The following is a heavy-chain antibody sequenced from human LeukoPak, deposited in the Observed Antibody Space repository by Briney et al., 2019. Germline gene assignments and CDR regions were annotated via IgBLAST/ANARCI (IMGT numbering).Heavy chain of an antibody. CDR1: GFTFSDYS. CDR3: ARHSCSSTSCYAGSRTPVDY. D-gene: IGHD2-2*01. V-gene: IGHV3-21*01. J-gene: IGHJ4*02. Sequence: GSLRLSCVASGFTFSDYSMNWVRQAPGKGLEWVSSISRSSSYIYYADSVKGRFTISRDTAKNSLYLQMHGLGAEDTAVYYCARHSCSSTSCYAGSRTPVDYWGQGILVTVSS. CDR2: ISRSSSYI.